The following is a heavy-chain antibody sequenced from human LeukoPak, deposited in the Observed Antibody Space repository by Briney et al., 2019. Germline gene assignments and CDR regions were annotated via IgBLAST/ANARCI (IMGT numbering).Heavy chain of an antibody. Sequence: SETLSLTCAVYGGSFSGYYWSWIRQPPGKGLEWIGEINHSGSTNYNPSLKSRVTISVDTSKNQFSLKLSSVTAADTAVHYCARGGRHYDSSGYYRNTCWFDPWGQGTLVTVSS. CDR3: ARGGRHYDSSGYYRNTCWFDP. D-gene: IGHD3-22*01. CDR1: GGSFSGYY. J-gene: IGHJ5*02. V-gene: IGHV4-34*01. CDR2: INHSGST.